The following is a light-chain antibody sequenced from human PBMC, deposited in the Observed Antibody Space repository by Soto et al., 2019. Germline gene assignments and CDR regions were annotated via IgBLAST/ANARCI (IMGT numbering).Light chain of an antibody. CDR3: QQYYSYPWM. V-gene: IGKV1-5*03. J-gene: IGKJ1*01. CDR2: KAS. CDR1: QSISSW. Sequence: DIQMTQSPSTLSASVGDRVTITCRASQSISSWLAWYQQKPGKAPKGLIYKASTLESGAPSRFSGSGSGTEFTLTISSLQPDDFATYYCQQYYSYPWMFGQGTKVDI.